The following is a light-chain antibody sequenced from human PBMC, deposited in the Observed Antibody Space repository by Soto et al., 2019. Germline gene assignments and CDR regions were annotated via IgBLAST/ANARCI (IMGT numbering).Light chain of an antibody. V-gene: IGKV3-20*01. CDR2: GAS. CDR3: HRYVSSRFMFS. J-gene: IGKJ2*01. Sequence: EIVLTQSPGTLSVSPGETATVSCRASESVASNYLAWYQHKPGQAPRLLIYGASSRATGIPDRFSGSGSGTDFTLTISRLEPEDFAVYYCHRYVSSRFMFSLGQGTKLEIK. CDR1: ESVASNY.